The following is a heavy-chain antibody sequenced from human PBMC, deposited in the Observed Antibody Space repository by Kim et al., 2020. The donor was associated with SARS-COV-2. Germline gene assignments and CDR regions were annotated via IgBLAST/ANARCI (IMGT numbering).Heavy chain of an antibody. CDR3: ARSDGRASWHHFDY. J-gene: IGHJ4*02. D-gene: IGHD3-3*02. CDR1: SDSFSAYY. V-gene: IGHV4-59*01. Sequence: SETLSLTCTVSSDSFSAYYWSWIRQFPGKGLEWIGYIFYSGNTNYSPSLKSRVTISWDTSRSQFSLDLTSVTEADTAVYYCARSDGRASWHHFDYWGQGILVTVSS. CDR2: IFYSGNT.